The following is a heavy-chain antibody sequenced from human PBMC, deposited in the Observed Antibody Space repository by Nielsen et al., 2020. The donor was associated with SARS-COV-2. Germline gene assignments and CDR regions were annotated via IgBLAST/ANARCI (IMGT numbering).Heavy chain of an antibody. J-gene: IGHJ5*02. CDR2: IYYSGST. CDR1: GGSFSGYY. Sequence: SETLSLTCAVYGGSFSGYYWSWIRQHPGKGLEWIGYIYYSGSTYYNPSLKSRVTISVDTSKNQFSLKLSSVTAADTAVYYCARGNGDYVGWFDPWGQGTLVTVSS. CDR3: ARGNGDYVGWFDP. V-gene: IGHV4-31*11. D-gene: IGHD4-17*01.